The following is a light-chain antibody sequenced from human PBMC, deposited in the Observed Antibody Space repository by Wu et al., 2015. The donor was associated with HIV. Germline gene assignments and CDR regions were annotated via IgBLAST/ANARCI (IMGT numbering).Light chain of an antibody. CDR1: HNINRF. CDR2: DSF. Sequence: EVVLTQSPATLSLSPGQRATLSCRASHNINRFLAWYQQKSGQTPRLLIYDSFSRSNGLPTRFSGSGSGTDFNLTISSLETDDFALYYCQHRVNWPVTFGGGTRVERK. V-gene: IGKV3-11*01. CDR3: QHRVNWPVT. J-gene: IGKJ4*01.